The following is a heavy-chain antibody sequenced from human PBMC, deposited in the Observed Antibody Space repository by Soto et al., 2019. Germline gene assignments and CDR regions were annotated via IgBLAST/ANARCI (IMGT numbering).Heavy chain of an antibody. CDR1: GFTFSSYA. D-gene: IGHD1-1*01. CDR2: ISGYGGST. Sequence: EVQLLESGGGLVQPGGSLRLSCAASGFTFSSYAMSWVRQAPGKGLEWVSSISGYGGSTYYADSVKGRFTISRDNSKNTLYLQMNSLRPEDTAVYYCANDLQLKVFTVEALDHWGQGSLVTVSS. J-gene: IGHJ4*02. CDR3: ANDLQLKVFTVEALDH. V-gene: IGHV3-23*01.